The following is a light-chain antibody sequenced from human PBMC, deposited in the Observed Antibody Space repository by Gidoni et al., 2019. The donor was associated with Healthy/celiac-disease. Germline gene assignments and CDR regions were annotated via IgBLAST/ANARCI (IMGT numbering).Light chain of an antibody. CDR2: GAS. CDR1: QSVSSSY. Sequence: EIVLTQSPGTLSLSPGARATLSCRASQSVSSSYLAWYQQKPGQAPRLLIYGASSRATGIPDRFSGSGSGTDFTLIISRLEPEDFAVYYCQQYGSSPFGQGTKLEIK. J-gene: IGKJ2*01. V-gene: IGKV3-20*01. CDR3: QQYGSSP.